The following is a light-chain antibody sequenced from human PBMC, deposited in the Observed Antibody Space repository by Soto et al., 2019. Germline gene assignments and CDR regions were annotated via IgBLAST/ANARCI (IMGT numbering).Light chain of an antibody. J-gene: IGLJ2*01. CDR1: SSDVGGYKY. Sequence: QSALTQPASVSGSPGQSITISCTGTSSDVGGYKYVSWYQQRPGKAPQVIIYDVNNRPSGVPDRFSASKSGNTASLTISGLQAEDEAHDYCSSCTSSSSLVLFGGGTKLPV. CDR3: SSCTSSSSLVL. V-gene: IGLV2-14*03. CDR2: DVN.